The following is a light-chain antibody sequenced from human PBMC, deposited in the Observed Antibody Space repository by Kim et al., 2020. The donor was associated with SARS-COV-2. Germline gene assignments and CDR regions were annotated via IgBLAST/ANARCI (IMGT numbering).Light chain of an antibody. Sequence: WSPGERATLSCRASQSVSSSYLDWYQQKPGQAPRLLIYGASSRATGIPDRFSGSGSGTDFTLTISRLEPEDFAVYYCQQYGSSSYTFGQGTKLEI. CDR2: GAS. J-gene: IGKJ2*01. V-gene: IGKV3-20*01. CDR3: QQYGSSSYT. CDR1: QSVSSSY.